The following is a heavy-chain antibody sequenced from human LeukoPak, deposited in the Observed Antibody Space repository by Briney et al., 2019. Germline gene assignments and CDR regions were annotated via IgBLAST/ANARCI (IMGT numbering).Heavy chain of an antibody. CDR3: ASGLYYDFWSGYENPLDY. CDR2: IYYSGST. CDR1: GGSVSSGRYY. J-gene: IGHJ4*02. D-gene: IGHD3-3*01. V-gene: IGHV4-61*01. Sequence: SETLSLTCTVSGGSVSSGRYYWSWIQQPPGKGLEWIGYIYYSGSTNYNPSLKSRVTISVDTSKNQFSLKLSSVTAADTAVYYCASGLYYDFWSGYENPLDYWGQGTLVTVSS.